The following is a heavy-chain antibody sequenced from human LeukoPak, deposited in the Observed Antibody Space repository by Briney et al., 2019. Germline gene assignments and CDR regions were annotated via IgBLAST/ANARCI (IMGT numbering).Heavy chain of an antibody. Sequence: SETLSLTCTVSGGSISSYYWSWIRQPPGKGLEWIGYIYYSGSTNYNPSLKSRVTISVDTSKNQFSLKLSSVTAADTAVYYCARVNPPGSSWYYDYWGQGTLVTVSS. CDR3: ARVNPPGSSWYYDY. J-gene: IGHJ4*02. D-gene: IGHD6-13*01. CDR2: IYYSGST. V-gene: IGHV4-59*01. CDR1: GGSISSYY.